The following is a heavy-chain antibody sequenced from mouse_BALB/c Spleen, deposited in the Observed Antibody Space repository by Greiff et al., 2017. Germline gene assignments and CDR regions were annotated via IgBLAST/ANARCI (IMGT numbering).Heavy chain of an antibody. V-gene: IGHV5-9-4*01. J-gene: IGHJ4*01. CDR1: GFTFSSYA. D-gene: IGHD2-4*01. CDR2: ISSGGSYT. Sequence: EVKLMESGGGLVKPGGSLKLSCAASGFTFSSYAMSWVRQSPEKRLEWVAEISSGGSYTYYPDTVTGRFTISRDNAKNTLYLEMSSLRSEDTAMYYCAITMITTWYAMDYWGQGTSVTVSS. CDR3: AITMITTWYAMDY.